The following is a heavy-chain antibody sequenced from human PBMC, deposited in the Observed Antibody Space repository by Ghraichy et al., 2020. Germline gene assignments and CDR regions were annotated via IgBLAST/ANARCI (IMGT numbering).Heavy chain of an antibody. D-gene: IGHD3-22*01. CDR1: GFTFSNFD. V-gene: IGHV3-13*01. CDR2: IGTAGDT. CDR3: ARDYDSSFDY. Sequence: GGYLRLSCAASGFTFSNFDMHWVRQGTGKGLEWVSAIGTAGDTYYPGSVKGRFTVSREDAKNSLYLQMDNLTAGDTAVYYCARDYDSSFDYWGQGTLVTVSS. J-gene: IGHJ4*02.